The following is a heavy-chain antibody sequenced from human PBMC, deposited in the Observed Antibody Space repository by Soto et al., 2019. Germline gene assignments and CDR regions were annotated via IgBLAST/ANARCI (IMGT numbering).Heavy chain of an antibody. V-gene: IGHV3-48*03. CDR2: ISTSGSTI. D-gene: IGHD6-13*01. J-gene: IGHJ4*02. Sequence: EVQLVESGGDLVQPGGSLRLSCAASGFTFSRYEMNRVRQAPGKGLEWISYISTSGSTIYYADSVKGRFTISRDNAKNSLYLQMNSLRAEDTAVYYCARELAAAGSFDYWGQGTLVTVSS. CDR1: GFTFSRYE. CDR3: ARELAAAGSFDY.